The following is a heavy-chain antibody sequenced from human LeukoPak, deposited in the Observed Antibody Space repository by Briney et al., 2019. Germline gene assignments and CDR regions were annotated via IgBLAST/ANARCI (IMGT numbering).Heavy chain of an antibody. CDR3: ARELAYYDFWSGYYGTNWFDP. Sequence: PAETPSLTCAVYGGSFSGYYWSWIRQPPGKGLEWIGEINHSESTNYNPSLKNRVTISVDTSKHQITMQLRSVTAADTAVYYCARELAYYDFWSGYYGTNWFDPWGQATLVTVSS. J-gene: IGHJ5*02. D-gene: IGHD3-3*01. CDR2: INHSEST. CDR1: GGSFSGYY. V-gene: IGHV4-34*01.